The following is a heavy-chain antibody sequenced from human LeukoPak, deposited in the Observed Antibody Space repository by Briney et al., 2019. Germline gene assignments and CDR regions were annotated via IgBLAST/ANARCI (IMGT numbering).Heavy chain of an antibody. V-gene: IGHV4-59*01. Sequence: SETLSLTCTVSGGSMKSYYWSWIRQPPGKGLEWIGYIYYSGSTNYNPSLKSRVTISVDTSKNQFSLKLSSVTAADTAVYYCARVGGYSSSWYAEPYFDYWGQGTLVTVSS. CDR2: IYYSGST. D-gene: IGHD6-13*01. CDR1: GGSMKSYY. CDR3: ARVGGYSSSWYAEPYFDY. J-gene: IGHJ4*02.